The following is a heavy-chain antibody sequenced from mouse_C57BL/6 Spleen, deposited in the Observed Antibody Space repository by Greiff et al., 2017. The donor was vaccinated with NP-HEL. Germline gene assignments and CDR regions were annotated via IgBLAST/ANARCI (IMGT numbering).Heavy chain of an antibody. CDR2: INPSSGYT. Sequence: VNVVESGAELARPGASVKMSCKASGYTFTSYTMHWVKQRPGQGLEWIGYINPSSGYTKYNQKFKDKATLTADKSSSTAYMQLSSLTSEDSAVYYCALNWDEGIAYWGQGTLVTVSA. J-gene: IGHJ3*01. CDR3: ALNWDEGIAY. CDR1: GYTFTSYT. D-gene: IGHD4-1*01. V-gene: IGHV1-4*01.